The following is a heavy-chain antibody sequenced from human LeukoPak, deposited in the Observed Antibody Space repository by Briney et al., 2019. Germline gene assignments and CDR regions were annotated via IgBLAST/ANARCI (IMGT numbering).Heavy chain of an antibody. V-gene: IGHV4-59*11. D-gene: IGHD6-6*01. J-gene: IGHJ6*03. CDR1: GGSLSGHY. CDR2: VYYTGST. Sequence: SETLSLTCSVSGGSLSGHYWSWIRQPPGQGLEWIGYVYYTGSTNFNPSLDSRVTLSLDPSTNQFSLKLTSVPAADSGVYYCARVEYSTPYYYYYMDVWGNGATVTVSS. CDR3: ARVEYSTPYYYYYMDV.